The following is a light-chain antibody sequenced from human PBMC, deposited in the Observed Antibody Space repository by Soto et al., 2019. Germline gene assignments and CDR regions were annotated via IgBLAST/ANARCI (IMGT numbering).Light chain of an antibody. CDR3: QQYTDYLWT. V-gene: IGKV1-5*01. CDR2: DAS. J-gene: IGKJ1*01. CDR1: QHIVSW. Sequence: DSQVTQSPFTLSASVGPRFTITCRASQHIVSWLAWYQQKTGKAPKILIYDASTLERGVPSRFRGSGYGTDFNLTISSLQPDDFATYYCQQYTDYLWTFGQGTKVDIK.